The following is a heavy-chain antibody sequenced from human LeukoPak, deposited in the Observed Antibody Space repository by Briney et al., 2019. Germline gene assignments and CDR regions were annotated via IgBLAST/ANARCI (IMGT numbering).Heavy chain of an antibody. Sequence: GGSLRLSCAASGFTLSNHWMTWVRQVPGRGPEWVANVNRDGSETYYLDSVKGRFTISRDISKNTVFLQMDNLSSDDTAVYYCVMAPPGDWGLGTLVTVSS. CDR1: GFTLSNHW. V-gene: IGHV3-7*03. CDR3: VMAPPGD. CDR2: VNRDGSET. D-gene: IGHD2-21*01. J-gene: IGHJ4*02.